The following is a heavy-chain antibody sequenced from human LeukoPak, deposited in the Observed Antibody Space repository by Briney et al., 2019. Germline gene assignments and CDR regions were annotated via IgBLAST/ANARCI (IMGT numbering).Heavy chain of an antibody. Sequence: SETLSLTCTVSGGSISSSSYYRGWIRQPPGKGLEWIGSIYYSGGTYYNPSLKSRVTISVDTSKNQFSLKLSSVTAADTAVYYCATMGGLRTGDIAAAGEDYWGQGTLVTVSS. CDR2: IYYSGGT. D-gene: IGHD6-13*01. V-gene: IGHV4-39*01. CDR1: GGSISSSSYY. J-gene: IGHJ4*02. CDR3: ATMGGLRTGDIAAAGEDY.